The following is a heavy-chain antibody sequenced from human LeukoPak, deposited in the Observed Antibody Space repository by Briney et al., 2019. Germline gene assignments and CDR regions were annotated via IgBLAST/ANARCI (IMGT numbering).Heavy chain of an antibody. CDR1: GGSISSSSYY. D-gene: IGHD3-9*01. J-gene: IGHJ5*02. CDR2: IYYSGST. V-gene: IGHV4-39*02. CDR3: ARERDILVP. Sequence: PSETLSLTCTVPGGSISSSSYYWGWIRQPPGKGLEWIGSIYYSGSTYYNPSLKSRVTISVDTSKNQFSLKLSSVTAADTAVYYCARERDILVPWGQGTLVTVSS.